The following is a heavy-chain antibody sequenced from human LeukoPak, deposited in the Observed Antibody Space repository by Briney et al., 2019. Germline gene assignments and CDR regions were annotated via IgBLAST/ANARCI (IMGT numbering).Heavy chain of an antibody. CDR1: GFTVSSNY. Sequence: GGSLRLSCAASGFTVSSNYMSWVRQAPGKGLEWVSAISGSGGSTYYADSVKGRFTISRDNSKNTLYLQMNSLRAEDTAVYYCAVQWPPPSDDYWGQGTPVTVSS. J-gene: IGHJ4*02. V-gene: IGHV3-23*01. CDR3: AVQWPPPSDDY. D-gene: IGHD6-19*01. CDR2: ISGSGGST.